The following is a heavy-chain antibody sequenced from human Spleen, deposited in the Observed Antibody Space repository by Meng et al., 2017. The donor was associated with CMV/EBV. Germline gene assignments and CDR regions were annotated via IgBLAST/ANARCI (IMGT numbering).Heavy chain of an antibody. Sequence: GGSLRLSCAASGFTVSSNYMTWVRQAPGKGLDWVSVTYSDGSTSFADSVKGRFTVSRDNSKNTLHLQMNGLRVEDTAVYYCARSVAGPNDAFDIWGQGTMVTVSS. D-gene: IGHD6-19*01. CDR2: TYSDGST. V-gene: IGHV3-53*01. J-gene: IGHJ3*02. CDR3: ARSVAGPNDAFDI. CDR1: GFTVSSNY.